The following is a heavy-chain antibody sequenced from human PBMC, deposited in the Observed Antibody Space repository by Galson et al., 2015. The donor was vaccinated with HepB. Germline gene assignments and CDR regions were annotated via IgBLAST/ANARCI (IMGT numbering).Heavy chain of an antibody. J-gene: IGHJ4*02. Sequence: SLRLSCAASGFSFTKAWMSWVRQAPGKGLEWVGRIKSNVEDGTADYAEPVKGRFTISRDDSKDTLYLQMNSLKTEDTAVYYCTTARYDFWSGYYCKYWGQGTLVTVSS. V-gene: IGHV3-15*01. CDR3: TTARYDFWSGYYCKY. D-gene: IGHD3-3*01. CDR2: IKSNVEDGTA. CDR1: GFSFTKAW.